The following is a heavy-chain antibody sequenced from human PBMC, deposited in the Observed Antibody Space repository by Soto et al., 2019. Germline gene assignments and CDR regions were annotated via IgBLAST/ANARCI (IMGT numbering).Heavy chain of an antibody. CDR1: GGSISSYY. J-gene: IGHJ4*02. CDR3: ARVAIAAAGTPFDY. D-gene: IGHD6-13*01. V-gene: IGHV4-59*01. CDR2: IYYSGST. Sequence: SETLSLTCTVSGGSISSYYWSWIRQPPGKGLEWIGYIYYSGSTNYNPSLKSRVTISVDTSKNQFSLKLSSVTAADTAVYYCARVAIAAAGTPFDYWGQGTLVTVSS.